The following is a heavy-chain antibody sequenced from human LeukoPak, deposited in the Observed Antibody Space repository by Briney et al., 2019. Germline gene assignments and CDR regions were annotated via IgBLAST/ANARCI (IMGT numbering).Heavy chain of an antibody. Sequence: PSETLSLTCTVSSGSISNYYWTWIRQPPGKGLEWVGYVCFSGITNYNPSLKSRVTISVDTSKNQFSLKLSSVTAADTAVYYCAAHYDSSGYYHYSDSWGQGTRVTVSA. CDR1: SGSISNYY. CDR2: VCFSGIT. CDR3: AAHYDSSGYYHYSDS. J-gene: IGHJ4*02. D-gene: IGHD3-22*01. V-gene: IGHV4-59*01.